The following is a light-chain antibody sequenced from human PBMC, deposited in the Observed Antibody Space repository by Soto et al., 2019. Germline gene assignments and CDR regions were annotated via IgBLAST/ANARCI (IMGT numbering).Light chain of an antibody. V-gene: IGKV3-11*01. J-gene: IGKJ5*01. CDR2: DAS. Sequence: EIVMPQSPATLSVSPGASSTLSGRASQSVSSNLAWYQQKPGQAPRLLIHDASSRATGIPARFSGSGSETDFTLTISSLEPEDFAVYYCQQRGSWPPSITFGQGTRLEIK. CDR1: QSVSSN. CDR3: QQRGSWPPSIT.